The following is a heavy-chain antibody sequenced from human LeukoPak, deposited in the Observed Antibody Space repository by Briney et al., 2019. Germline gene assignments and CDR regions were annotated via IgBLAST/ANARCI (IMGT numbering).Heavy chain of an antibody. CDR3: ARALVPHKSAISRQVAPDY. D-gene: IGHD5-12*01. V-gene: IGHV3-30-3*01. Sequence: SGRSLRLSCAASGFTFSSYAMHWVRQAPGKGLEWVAVISYDGSNKYYADSVKGRFTISRDNSKNTLYLQMNSLRAEDTAVYYCARALVPHKSAISRQVAPDYWAREPWSPSPQ. CDR2: ISYDGSNK. J-gene: IGHJ4*02. CDR1: GFTFSSYA.